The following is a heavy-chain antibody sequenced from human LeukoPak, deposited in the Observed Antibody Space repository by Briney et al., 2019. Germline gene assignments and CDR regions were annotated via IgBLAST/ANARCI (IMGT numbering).Heavy chain of an antibody. CDR1: GGSISSYY. CDR2: IYYSGST. CDR3: ARGKGHSGSYLDYYYGMDV. Sequence: PSETLSLTCTVSGGSISSYYWSWIRQPPGKGLEWIGYIYYSGSTNYNPSLKSRVTISVDTSKNQFSLKLSSVTAADTAVYYCARGKGHSGSYLDYYYGMDVWGQGTTVTVSS. D-gene: IGHD1-26*01. J-gene: IGHJ6*02. V-gene: IGHV4-59*01.